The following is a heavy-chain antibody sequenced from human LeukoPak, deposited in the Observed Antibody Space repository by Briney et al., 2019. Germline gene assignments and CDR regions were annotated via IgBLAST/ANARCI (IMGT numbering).Heavy chain of an antibody. CDR3: ADNYDSSGYYLGLSY. J-gene: IGHJ4*02. CDR2: ISGSGGST. Sequence: GGSLRLSCAASGFTFSSYAMSWVRQAPGKGLEWVSAISGSGGSTYYADSVKGRFTISRDNSKNTLYLQMNSLRAEDTALYYCADNYDSSGYYLGLSYWGQGTLVTVSS. D-gene: IGHD3-22*01. V-gene: IGHV3-23*01. CDR1: GFTFSSYA.